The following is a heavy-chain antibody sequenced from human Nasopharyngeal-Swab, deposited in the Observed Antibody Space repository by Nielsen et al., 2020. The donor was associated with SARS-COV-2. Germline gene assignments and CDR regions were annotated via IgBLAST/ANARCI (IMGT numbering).Heavy chain of an antibody. CDR2: IIPSFGKA. V-gene: IGHV1-69*04. Sequence: SVKVSCKASGGTFGNYAISWVRQAPGQGLEWMGRIIPSFGKANYAQKFQGRVTFNADKSTSTAYMELRSLRSEDTVVYYCARVLDYGDLYFDHWGQGTLVTVSS. CDR3: ARVLDYGDLYFDH. D-gene: IGHD4-17*01. CDR1: GGTFGNYA. J-gene: IGHJ4*02.